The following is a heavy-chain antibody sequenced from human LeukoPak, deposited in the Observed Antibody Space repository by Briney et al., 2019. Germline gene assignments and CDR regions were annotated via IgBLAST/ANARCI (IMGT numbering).Heavy chain of an antibody. D-gene: IGHD3-9*01. J-gene: IGHJ5*02. Sequence: GASVKVSCKASGYTFTSYDINWVRQATGQGLEWMGWMNPNSGNTGYAQKFQGRVTMTRNTPISTAYMELSSLRSEDTAVYYCARGRRYYDILTGYYNWFDPWGQGTLVTVSS. V-gene: IGHV1-8*01. CDR3: ARGRRYYDILTGYYNWFDP. CDR2: MNPNSGNT. CDR1: GYTFTSYD.